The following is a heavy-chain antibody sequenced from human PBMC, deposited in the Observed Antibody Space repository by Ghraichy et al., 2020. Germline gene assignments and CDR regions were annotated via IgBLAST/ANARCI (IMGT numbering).Heavy chain of an antibody. J-gene: IGHJ6*02. V-gene: IGHV3-23*01. CDR1: GFTFSSYA. CDR3: AKVHCSSTSCTSYYYGMDV. Sequence: GGSLRLSCAASGFTFSSYAMSWVRQAPGKGLEWVSAISGSGGSTYYADSVKGRFTISRDNSKNTLYLQMNSLRAEDTAVYYCAKVHCSSTSCTSYYYGMDVWGQGTTVTVSS. D-gene: IGHD2-2*01. CDR2: ISGSGGST.